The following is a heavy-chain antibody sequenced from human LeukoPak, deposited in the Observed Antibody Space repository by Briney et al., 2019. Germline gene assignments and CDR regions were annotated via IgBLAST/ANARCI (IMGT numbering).Heavy chain of an antibody. V-gene: IGHV1-2*02. J-gene: IGHJ4*02. Sequence: ASVKVSCKASGYTVTGYYIHWVRQAPGQGLEWMGWLNPNTGVTNYPQKFQGRATMTRDTSINTAYMDLSTLRSDDTAVYYCATAPGSYYHFDHWGQGTLVTVSS. CDR2: LNPNTGVT. CDR3: ATAPGSYYHFDH. D-gene: IGHD1-26*01. CDR1: GYTVTGYY.